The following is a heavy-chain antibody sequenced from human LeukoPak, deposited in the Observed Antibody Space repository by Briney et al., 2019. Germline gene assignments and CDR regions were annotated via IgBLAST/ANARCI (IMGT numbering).Heavy chain of an antibody. CDR1: GFTLSNYW. D-gene: IGHD6-19*01. Sequence: GGSLRLSCAPSGFTLSNYWMHWVRQAPGVGLVWVSRFNSDADTTNYAHSVKGRFTISRDNAKSTLYLQMNTLRAEDTAVYYCARAVAGTRNALDIWGQGTMVTVSS. CDR3: ARAVAGTRNALDI. CDR2: FNSDADTT. J-gene: IGHJ3*02. V-gene: IGHV3-74*01.